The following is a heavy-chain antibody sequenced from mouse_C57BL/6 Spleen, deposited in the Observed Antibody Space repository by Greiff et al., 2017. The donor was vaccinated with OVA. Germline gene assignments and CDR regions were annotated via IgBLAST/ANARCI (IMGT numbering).Heavy chain of an antibody. CDR1: GYTFTSYW. D-gene: IGHD2-2*01. Sequence: QVQLQQPGAELVKPGASVKLSCKASGYTFTSYWMQWVKQRPGQGLEWIGEIDPSDSYTNYNQKFKGKATLTVDTSSSTAYMQLSSLTSEDSAVDYCARWLPLYAMDYWGQGTSVTVSS. CDR2: IDPSDSYT. J-gene: IGHJ4*01. V-gene: IGHV1-50*01. CDR3: ARWLPLYAMDY.